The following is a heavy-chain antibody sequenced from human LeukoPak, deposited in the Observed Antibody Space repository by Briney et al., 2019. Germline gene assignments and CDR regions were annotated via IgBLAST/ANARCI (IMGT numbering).Heavy chain of an antibody. J-gene: IGHJ4*02. Sequence: GGSLRLSCAASGFTFDDYAMHWVRQAPGKGREWVSCISWNSGSIDYAVSVRGRFTISRDNAKNSLSLQMNSLRPEDTAFYYCAKGTGRYWTFFDYWGQGTLVTVSS. D-gene: IGHD1-26*01. CDR1: GFTFDDYA. CDR3: AKGTGRYWTFFDY. CDR2: ISWNSGSI. V-gene: IGHV3-9*01.